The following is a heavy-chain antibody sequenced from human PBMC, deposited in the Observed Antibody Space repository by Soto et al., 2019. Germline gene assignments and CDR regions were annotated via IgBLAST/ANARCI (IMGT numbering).Heavy chain of an antibody. CDR3: AREGSLYGDSVSNCADY. CDR2: ISTTSTYI. J-gene: IGHJ4*02. Sequence: EVQLVESGGGLVKPGGSLRLSCAASGFTFSSYSMNWVRQAPGKGLEWVSSISTTSTYIYYADSVKGRFTISRDNAKNSLYLQMNSLRAEDTAVYYCAREGSLYGDSVSNCADYWGQGTLVTVSS. D-gene: IGHD4-17*01. CDR1: GFTFSSYS. V-gene: IGHV3-21*01.